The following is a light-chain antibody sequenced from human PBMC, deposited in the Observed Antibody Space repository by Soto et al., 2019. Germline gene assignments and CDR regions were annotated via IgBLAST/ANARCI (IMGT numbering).Light chain of an antibody. V-gene: IGKV3-15*01. Sequence: EIVVTQSPAALSVSPGERATLSCRATQSVRSNLACYQQKPGQAPRLLIYGASTRSTGIPARFSGSGSGTEFTLTNSSRQSGDFSVYYCQQYKNWSFGQGTKVEIK. J-gene: IGKJ1*01. CDR3: QQYKNWS. CDR2: GAS. CDR1: QSVRSN.